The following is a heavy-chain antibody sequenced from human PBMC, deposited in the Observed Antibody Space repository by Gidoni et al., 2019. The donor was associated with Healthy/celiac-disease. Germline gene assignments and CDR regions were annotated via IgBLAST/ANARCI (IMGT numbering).Heavy chain of an antibody. V-gene: IGHV2-26*01. CDR2: IFSNDEK. CDR1: GFSLSNARMG. D-gene: IGHD2-2*02. J-gene: IGHJ5*02. CDR3: ARIPCTSCYTRRFDP. Sequence: QVTLKESGPVLVKPTETLTLTCTVSGFSLSNARMGVSWIRQPPGKALEWLAHIFSNDEKSYSTSLKSRLTISKDTSKSQVVLTMTNMDPVDTATYYCARIPCTSCYTRRFDPWGQGTLVTVSS.